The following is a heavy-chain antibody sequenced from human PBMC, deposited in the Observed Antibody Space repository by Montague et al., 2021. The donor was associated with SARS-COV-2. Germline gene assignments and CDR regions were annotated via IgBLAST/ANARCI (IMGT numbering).Heavy chain of an antibody. J-gene: IGHJ6*02. Sequence: TLSLTCTVSGGSISSGSYYWSWIRQPAGKGLEWIGRIYTSGSTNYNPSVKSRVTISVDTSKNQFSLRLSSVTAADTAVYYCARVGVGTMVRGVIPAYYYYGMDVWGQGTTVTVSS. CDR2: IYTSGST. D-gene: IGHD3-10*01. CDR3: ARVGVGTMVRGVIPAYYYYGMDV. V-gene: IGHV4-61*02. CDR1: GGSISSGSYY.